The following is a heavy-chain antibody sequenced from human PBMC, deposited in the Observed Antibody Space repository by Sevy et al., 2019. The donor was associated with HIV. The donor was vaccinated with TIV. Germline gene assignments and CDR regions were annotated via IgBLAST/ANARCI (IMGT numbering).Heavy chain of an antibody. Sequence: GWSLRLSCAVSGFSFDSYGMTWVRQAPGKGLEWVSGISGSGTRTYYADSVKGRFSISRDNSKNRLYLQMNSLRSEDTAIYYWAKGGGGHYDPDEIGYYFYYYNMDVWGKGTTVTVSS. CDR2: ISGSGTRT. J-gene: IGHJ6*03. V-gene: IGHV3-23*01. D-gene: IGHD3-22*01. CDR1: GFSFDSYG. CDR3: AKGGGGHYDPDEIGYYFYYYNMDV.